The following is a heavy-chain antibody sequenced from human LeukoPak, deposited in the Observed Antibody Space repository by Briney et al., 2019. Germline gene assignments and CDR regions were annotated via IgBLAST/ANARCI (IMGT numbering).Heavy chain of an antibody. CDR1: GFTFDDYG. CDR3: ARASYGSGSYPCDY. Sequence: PGGSLRLSCAASGFTFDDYGMSWVRQAPGKGLEWVSGINWNGGSTGYADSVKGRFTISRDNAKNSLYLQMNSLRAEDTALYYCARASYGSGSYPCDYWGQGTLVTVSS. V-gene: IGHV3-20*04. J-gene: IGHJ4*02. D-gene: IGHD3-10*01. CDR2: INWNGGST.